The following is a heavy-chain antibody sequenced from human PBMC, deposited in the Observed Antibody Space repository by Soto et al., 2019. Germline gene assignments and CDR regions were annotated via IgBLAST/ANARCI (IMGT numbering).Heavy chain of an antibody. CDR1: GFTFSGSA. CDR2: IRSKANSYAT. D-gene: IGHD2-21*01. Sequence: PGGSLRLSCAASGFTFSGSAMHWVRQASGKGLEWVGRIRSKANSYATAYAASVKGRFTISRDDSKNTAYLQMNSLKTEDTAVYYCTRGLQPLRIRRTNTIEDYWGQGTLVTVSS. CDR3: TRGLQPLRIRRTNTIEDY. J-gene: IGHJ4*02. V-gene: IGHV3-73*01.